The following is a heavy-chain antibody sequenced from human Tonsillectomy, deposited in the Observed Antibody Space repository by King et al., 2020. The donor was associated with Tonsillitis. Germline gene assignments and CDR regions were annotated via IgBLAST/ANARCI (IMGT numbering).Heavy chain of an antibody. CDR1: GGSISGTTYY. J-gene: IGHJ4*02. Sequence: QLQESGPGLVKPSETLSLTCTVSGGSISGTTYYWGWIRQPPGKGLEWIGRIYYSGTTYYSSALKSRVTISVDSPKNQFSLKLSSVTAADTAMYYCARRRVGSGWSFDYWGQGTLVTVSS. V-gene: IGHV4-39*01. D-gene: IGHD6-19*01. CDR3: ARRRVGSGWSFDY. CDR2: IYYSGTT.